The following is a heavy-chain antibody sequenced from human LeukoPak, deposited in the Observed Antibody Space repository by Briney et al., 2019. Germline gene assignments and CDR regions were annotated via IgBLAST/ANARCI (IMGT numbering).Heavy chain of an antibody. D-gene: IGHD1-26*01. V-gene: IGHV3-20*04. CDR1: GFTFDDYG. CDR3: VRSIGTLDY. J-gene: IGHJ4*02. CDR2: INWNGGST. Sequence: GGSLRLSCSASGFTFDDYGMTWVRQAPGKGLEWVSGINWNGGSTGYADSVKGRFTISRDNAKNSLLLQMNSLRAEDTAVYYCVRSIGTLDYWGQGTLVTVSS.